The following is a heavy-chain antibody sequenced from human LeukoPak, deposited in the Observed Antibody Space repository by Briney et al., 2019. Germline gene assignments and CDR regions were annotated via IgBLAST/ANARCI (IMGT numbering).Heavy chain of an antibody. CDR1: GYAFTDYY. Sequence: ASVKVSCKASGYAFTDYYIHWVRQAPGQGLEWMGWIAPNTGGTNYEQRFQGRVTMTRDTSINTISMELRSLTSDDTAVYYCARDLPGDGYNSAYDVWGQGTMVTVSS. V-gene: IGHV1-2*02. CDR3: ARDLPGDGYNSAYDV. CDR2: IAPNTGGT. J-gene: IGHJ3*01. D-gene: IGHD5-24*01.